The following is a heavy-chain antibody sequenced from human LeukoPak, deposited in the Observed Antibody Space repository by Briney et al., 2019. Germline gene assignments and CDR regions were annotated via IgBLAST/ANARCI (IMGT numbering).Heavy chain of an antibody. Sequence: PGGSLRLSCAASGFTFSNYAMSWVRQAPGKGLEWVSAISTGGTGTYYADSVKGRFSLSRDNSKNTLSLQMNSLTVEDTAIYYCTKSQSAWELSPHDCWGQGTLVTVSS. J-gene: IGHJ4*02. V-gene: IGHV3-23*01. D-gene: IGHD1-26*01. CDR1: GFTFSNYA. CDR3: TKSQSAWELSPHDC. CDR2: ISTGGTGT.